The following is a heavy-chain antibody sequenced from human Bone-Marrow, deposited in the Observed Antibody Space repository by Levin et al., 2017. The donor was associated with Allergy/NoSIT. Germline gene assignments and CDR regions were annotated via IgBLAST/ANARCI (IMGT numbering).Heavy chain of an antibody. CDR3: ARDRCSSTSCYRAFDI. CDR2: INPNSGGT. J-gene: IGHJ3*02. CDR1: GFTFTGYY. V-gene: IGHV1-2*06. D-gene: IGHD2-2*01. Sequence: ASVKVSCNTSGFTFTGYYMHWVRQAPGQGLEWMGRINPNSGGTHYAQNFQSRVTLTRDTSISTTYMELSSLRSDDTAVYYCARDRCSSTSCYRAFDIWGQGTMVTVSS.